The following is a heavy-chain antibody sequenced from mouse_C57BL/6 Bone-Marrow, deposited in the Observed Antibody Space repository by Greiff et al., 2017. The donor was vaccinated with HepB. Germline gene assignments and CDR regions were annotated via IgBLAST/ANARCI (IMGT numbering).Heavy chain of an antibody. CDR2: IDPEDGET. D-gene: IGHD2-2*01. CDR3: ATVPIYDGYDEEGYYAMDY. J-gene: IGHJ4*01. CDR1: GFNIKDYY. V-gene: IGHV14-2*01. Sequence: VQLQQSGAELVKPGASVKLSCTASGFNIKDYYMHWVKQRTEQGLEWIGRIDPEDGETKYAPKFQGKATLTADTSSNTAYLQLSSLTSEDTAVYYCATVPIYDGYDEEGYYAMDYWGQGTSVTVSS.